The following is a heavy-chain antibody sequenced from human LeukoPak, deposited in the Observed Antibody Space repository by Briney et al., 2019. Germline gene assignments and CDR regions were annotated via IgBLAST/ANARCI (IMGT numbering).Heavy chain of an antibody. CDR2: IYHSGST. Sequence: PSETLSLTCTVSGYSISSGYYWGWIRQPPGKGLEWIGSIYHSGSTYYNPSLKSRVTISVDTSKNQFSLKLSSVTAADTAVYYCARDPIATAANEGDCFDPWGQGTLVTVSS. D-gene: IGHD2-2*01. J-gene: IGHJ5*02. V-gene: IGHV4-38-2*02. CDR1: GYSISSGYY. CDR3: ARDPIATAANEGDCFDP.